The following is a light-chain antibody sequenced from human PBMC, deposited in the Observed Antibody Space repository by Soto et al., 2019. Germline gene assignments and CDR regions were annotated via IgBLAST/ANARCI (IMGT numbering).Light chain of an antibody. Sequence: DIQLTQSPSFLSASVGDRVTITCRASQGISSYLAWYQQKPGKAPDLLIYAASTLQSGVPSRFSGSGSGTEFTLTISSLHPEDFATYYCQQLNSSPLTFGGGTKVEIK. V-gene: IGKV1-9*01. CDR1: QGISSY. CDR3: QQLNSSPLT. CDR2: AAS. J-gene: IGKJ4*01.